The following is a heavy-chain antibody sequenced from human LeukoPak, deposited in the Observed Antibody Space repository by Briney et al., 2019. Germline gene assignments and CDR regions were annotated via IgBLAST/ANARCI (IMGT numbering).Heavy chain of an antibody. CDR3: ASRDRGYYYGMDV. J-gene: IGHJ6*02. D-gene: IGHD3-10*01. CDR1: GFTGSSNY. CDR2: IHSGGRA. Sequence: GGSLRLSCAASGFTGSSNYMSWVRQAPGKVLEWVSVIHSGGRAYYADSVKGRFTISRDNSKNTLYLQMNSLRAEDTAVYYCASRDRGYYYGMDVWGQGTTVTVSS. V-gene: IGHV3-66*01.